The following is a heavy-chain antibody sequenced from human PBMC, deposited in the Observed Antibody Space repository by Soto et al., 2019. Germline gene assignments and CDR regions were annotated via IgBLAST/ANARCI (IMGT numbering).Heavy chain of an antibody. D-gene: IGHD2-15*01. Sequence: EVQLVESGGGLVKPGGSLRLSCAASGFTSTNAWMNWVRQAPGQGLEWVGRLKGKNEGGRTDYAGPVNGRFIISRADAQTPLYLQMNSLTSADTALYYCTTRWRAPFAYWGPGLLVTVSS. J-gene: IGHJ4*02. CDR2: LKGKNEGGRT. CDR3: TTRWRAPFAY. V-gene: IGHV3-15*07. CDR1: GFTSTNAW.